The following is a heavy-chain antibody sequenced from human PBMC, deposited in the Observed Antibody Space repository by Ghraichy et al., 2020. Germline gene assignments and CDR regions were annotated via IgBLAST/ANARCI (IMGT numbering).Heavy chain of an antibody. J-gene: IGHJ6*02. Sequence: GGSLRLSCSASGFTFRAYAVRWVRQAPGKGLEWVSAISSSSGNILYADSVKGRFTISRDNAKNSLYLQMNSLRAEDTAVYYCAKDRVGIGVMGGFYYGMDCWSQ. V-gene: IGHV3-21*01. D-gene: IGHD2-8*01. CDR1: GFTFRAYA. CDR3: AKDRVGIGVMGGFYYGMDC. CDR2: ISSSSGNI.